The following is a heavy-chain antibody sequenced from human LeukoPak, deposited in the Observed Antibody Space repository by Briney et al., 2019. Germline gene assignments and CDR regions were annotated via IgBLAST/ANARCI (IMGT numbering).Heavy chain of an antibody. Sequence: ASVKVSCKVSGYTLTELSMHWVRQAPGKGLEWMGGFDPEDGETIYAQKFQGRVTMTEDTSTDTAYMELSGLRSEDTAVYYCATIPLDYYDSSGLPSMGDYWGQGTLVTVSS. D-gene: IGHD3-22*01. CDR2: FDPEDGET. CDR1: GYTLTELS. J-gene: IGHJ4*02. V-gene: IGHV1-24*01. CDR3: ATIPLDYYDSSGLPSMGDY.